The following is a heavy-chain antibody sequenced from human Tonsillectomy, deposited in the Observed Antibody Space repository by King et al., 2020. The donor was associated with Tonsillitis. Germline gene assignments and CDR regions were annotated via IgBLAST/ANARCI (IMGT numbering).Heavy chain of an antibody. J-gene: IGHJ3*02. CDR3: TRPGGSGTRWAFDI. CDR2: IRSKANCYAT. V-gene: IGHV3-73*01. D-gene: IGHD3-10*01. Sequence: VQLVESGGGLVQPGGSLKLSCAASGFTFSGSAMHWVRQASGKGLEWVGRIRSKANCYATAYAASVKGRFTISRDDSKNTAYLQMNSLKTEDTAVYYCTRPGGSGTRWAFDIWGQGTMVTVSS. CDR1: GFTFSGSA.